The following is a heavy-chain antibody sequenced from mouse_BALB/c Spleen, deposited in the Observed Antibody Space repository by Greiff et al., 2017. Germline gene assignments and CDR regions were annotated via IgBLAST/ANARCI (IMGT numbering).Heavy chain of an antibody. CDR1: GYTFTSYW. Sequence: VQLQQSGTVLARPGASVKLSCKASGYTFTSYWMHWVKQRPGQGLEWIGAIYPGNSDTSYNQKFKGKAKLTAVTSTSTAYMELSSLTNEDSAVYSCTGGSSGRSFLDYWGQGTTLTVSS. V-gene: IGHV1-5*01. J-gene: IGHJ2*01. CDR3: TGGSSGRSFLDY. D-gene: IGHD3-1*01. CDR2: IYPGNSDT.